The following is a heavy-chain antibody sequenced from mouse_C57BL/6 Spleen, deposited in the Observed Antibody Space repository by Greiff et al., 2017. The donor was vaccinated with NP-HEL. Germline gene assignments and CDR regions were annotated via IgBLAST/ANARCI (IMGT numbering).Heavy chain of an antibody. CDR3: AREGALYYGYDWYFDV. CDR1: GYAFSSSW. Sequence: QVQLQQSGPELVKPGASVKISCKASGYAFSSSWMNWVKQRPGKGLEWIGRIYPGDGDTNYNGKFKGKATLTADNSSSTAYMQLSSLTSEDSAVYFCAREGALYYGYDWYFDVWGTGTTVTVSS. V-gene: IGHV1-82*01. CDR2: IYPGDGDT. D-gene: IGHD2-2*01. J-gene: IGHJ1*03.